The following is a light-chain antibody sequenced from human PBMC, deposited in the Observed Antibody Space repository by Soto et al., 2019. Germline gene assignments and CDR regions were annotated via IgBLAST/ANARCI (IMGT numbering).Light chain of an antibody. CDR1: QSVSSL. CDR3: QQYGDSPVT. CDR2: DAS. Sequence: EIVLTQSPATLSLSPGERATLSCRASQSVSSLLAWYQQKPGQAPRLLIFDASTRATGIPARFSGSGSGTEFTLTISRLVPEDFAVYYCQQYGDSPVTFGQGTKVDIK. J-gene: IGKJ1*01. V-gene: IGKV3-11*01.